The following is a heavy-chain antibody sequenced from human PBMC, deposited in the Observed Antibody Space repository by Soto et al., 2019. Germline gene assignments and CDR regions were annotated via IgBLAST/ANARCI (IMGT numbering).Heavy chain of an antibody. CDR3: AKDGYDRNDIVD. Sequence: QVQLVESGGGVVQPGRSLRLSCAGSGFTFSTYGMHWVRQAPGKGLEWMAVISYDGSNKFYADSVKGRFIISRDNSKNTLYLQMNSLRAEDTAVYYCAKDGYDRNDIVDWGQGTLVTVSS. CDR1: GFTFSTYG. D-gene: IGHD2-2*01. J-gene: IGHJ4*02. V-gene: IGHV3-30*18. CDR2: ISYDGSNK.